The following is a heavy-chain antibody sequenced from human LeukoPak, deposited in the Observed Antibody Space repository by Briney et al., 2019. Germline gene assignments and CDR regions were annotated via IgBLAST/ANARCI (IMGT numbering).Heavy chain of an antibody. CDR3: ARHLSGIGLYYFDY. Sequence: SETLSLTCTVSGGSVSCGNSYWGWIRQAPGRRLEWVGSIYYSGSTYYNPSLKSRVTISVDTSKNQFSLKLRFVTATDTAVYYCARHLSGIGLYYFDYWGQGTLVTVSS. V-gene: IGHV4-39*01. D-gene: IGHD1-26*01. CDR2: IYYSGST. J-gene: IGHJ4*02. CDR1: GGSVSCGNSY.